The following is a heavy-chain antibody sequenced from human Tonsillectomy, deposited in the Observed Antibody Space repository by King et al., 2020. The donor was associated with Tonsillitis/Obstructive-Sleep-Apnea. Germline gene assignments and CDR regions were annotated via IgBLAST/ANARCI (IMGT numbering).Heavy chain of an antibody. CDR3: VKDRGYNVGSYFDY. D-gene: IGHD5-24*01. CDR2: IYWDGSNT. J-gene: IGHJ4*02. Sequence: VQLVESGGVVVQPGGSLRISCAASGFTFDDYTMHWVRQPPGKGLEWVSLIYWDGSNTYYTDSVKGRFTISRDNTKNSLYLQMNGLRAEDTALYYCVKDRGYNVGSYFDYWGQGTLVSVSS. V-gene: IGHV3-43*01. CDR1: GFTFDDYT.